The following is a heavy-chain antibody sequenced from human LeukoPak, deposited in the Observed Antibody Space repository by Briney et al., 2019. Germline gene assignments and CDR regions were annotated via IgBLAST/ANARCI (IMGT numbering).Heavy chain of an antibody. Sequence: SETLSLTCTVSGGSISSYYWSWIRQPPGKGLEWIAYIYYNGNTKYNPSLKSRVTISADTSKNQFSLKVNSVTAAHTAVYYCARLAAGPNTRYFDLWGRGTRVTVSS. CDR3: ARLAAGPNTRYFDL. CDR2: IYYNGNT. V-gene: IGHV4-59*01. J-gene: IGHJ2*01. D-gene: IGHD6-6*01. CDR1: GGSISSYY.